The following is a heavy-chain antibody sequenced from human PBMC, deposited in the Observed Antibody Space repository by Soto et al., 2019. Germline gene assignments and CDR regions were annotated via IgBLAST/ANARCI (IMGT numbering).Heavy chain of an antibody. J-gene: IGHJ4*02. CDR3: ARSPIAAGTTTILVDY. D-gene: IGHD6-13*01. V-gene: IGHV1-18*01. CDR1: GYTFTSYG. CDR2: ISAYNGNT. Sequence: QVQLVQSGAEVKKPGASVKIYCKASGYTFTSYGISWVRQAPGQGLEWMGWISAYNGNTNYAQKLQGRVTMTTDTSTSTAYMELRSLRSDDTAVYYCARSPIAAGTTTILVDYWGQGTLVTVSS.